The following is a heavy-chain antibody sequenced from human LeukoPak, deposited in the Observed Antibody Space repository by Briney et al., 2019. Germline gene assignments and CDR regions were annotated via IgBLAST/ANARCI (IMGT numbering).Heavy chain of an antibody. J-gene: IGHJ2*01. V-gene: IGHV1-69*05. CDR1: GGTFISYA. D-gene: IGHD2-15*01. CDR3: AREICSGGSCYNPDWYFDL. CDR2: IIPIFGTA. Sequence: SVKVSCKASGGTFISYAISWVRQAPGQGLEWMGRIIPIFGTANYAQKFQGRVTITTDESTSTAYMELSSLRSEDTAVYYCAREICSGGSCYNPDWYFDLWGRGTLVTVSS.